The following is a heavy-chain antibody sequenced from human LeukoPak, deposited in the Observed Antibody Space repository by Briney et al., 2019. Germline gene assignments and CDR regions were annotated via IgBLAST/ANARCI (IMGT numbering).Heavy chain of an antibody. CDR3: ARVNINNWHSCDY. D-gene: IGHD1-1*01. Sequence: SETLSLTCAVYGGSFSGYYWSWIRQPPGKGLEWIGEINHSGSTNYNPSLKSRVTISVDTSKNQFSLNLSSVTAADTVVYYCARVNINNWHSCDYWGQGTLVTVSS. V-gene: IGHV4-34*01. J-gene: IGHJ4*02. CDR1: GGSFSGYY. CDR2: INHSGST.